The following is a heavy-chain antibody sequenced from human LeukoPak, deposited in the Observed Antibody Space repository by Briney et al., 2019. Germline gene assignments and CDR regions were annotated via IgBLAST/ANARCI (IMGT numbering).Heavy chain of an antibody. Sequence: SETLSLTCTVSGGSISSSGYYWGWIRQPPGKGLEWIGSIYYSGSTYYNPSLKSRVTFSVDTSKNQFSLKLSSVTAADTAVYYCARLLSSDWYKGAFDIWGQGTMVTVSS. CDR2: IYYSGST. J-gene: IGHJ3*02. CDR1: GGSISSSGYY. D-gene: IGHD6-19*01. CDR3: ARLLSSDWYKGAFDI. V-gene: IGHV4-39*01.